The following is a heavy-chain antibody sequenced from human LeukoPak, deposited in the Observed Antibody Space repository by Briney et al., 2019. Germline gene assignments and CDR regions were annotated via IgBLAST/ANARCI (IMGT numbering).Heavy chain of an antibody. V-gene: IGHV3-7*01. D-gene: IGHD3-22*01. J-gene: IGHJ5*02. CDR1: GFTFSDYW. Sequence: PGGSLRLSCAASGFTFSDYWMSWVRQAPGKGLEWVANIKKDESEKYYVDSVKGRFTISRDNAKNSLYLQMNSLRAGDTAFYYCTRANRKYDSSAYDNDWWFDPWGQGTLVTVSS. CDR3: TRANRKYDSSAYDNDWWFDP. CDR2: IKKDESEK.